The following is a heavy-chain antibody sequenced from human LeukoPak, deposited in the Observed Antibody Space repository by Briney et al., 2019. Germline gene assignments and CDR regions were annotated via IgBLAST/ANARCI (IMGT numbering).Heavy chain of an antibody. CDR3: ARDGGLVVSHAFDI. J-gene: IGHJ3*02. CDR1: GFTFSSYS. CDR2: ISSSSSYI. Sequence: GGSLRLSCAASGFTFSSYSMNWVRQAPGKGLEWLTSISSSSSYIYYADSVKGRFTISRDNAKNSLYLQMNSLRAEDTAVYYCARDGGLVVSHAFDIWGQGTMVTVSS. D-gene: IGHD3-22*01. V-gene: IGHV3-21*01.